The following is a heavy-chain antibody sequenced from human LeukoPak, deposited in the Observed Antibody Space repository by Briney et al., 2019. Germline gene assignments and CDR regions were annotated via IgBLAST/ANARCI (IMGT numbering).Heavy chain of an antibody. Sequence: SETLSLTCTVSGGSISSSSYYWGWIRQPPGKGLEWIGSIYYSGSTYYNPSLKSRVTISVDTSKNQFSLKLSSVTAADTAVYYCARHITMVRGYHAQTRYNWFDPWGQGTLVTVSS. J-gene: IGHJ5*02. CDR2: IYYSGST. CDR3: ARHITMVRGYHAQTRYNWFDP. CDR1: GGSISSSSYY. D-gene: IGHD3-10*01. V-gene: IGHV4-39*01.